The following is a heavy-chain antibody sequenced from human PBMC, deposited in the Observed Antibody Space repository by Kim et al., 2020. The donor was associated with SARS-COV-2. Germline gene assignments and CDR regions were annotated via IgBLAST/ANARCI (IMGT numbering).Heavy chain of an antibody. CDR3: ARGKISVAGLDY. D-gene: IGHD6-19*01. CDR1: GFTFSDYY. J-gene: IGHJ4*02. CDR2: ISTSSSST. Sequence: GGSLRLSCVVSGFTFSDYYMTWIRQAPGKGLEWVSSISTSSSSTNYADSVKGRFTVSRDNAKNSLYLQMNSLRAGDTAVYICARGKISVAGLDYWGQGTLVTVSS. V-gene: IGHV3-11*05.